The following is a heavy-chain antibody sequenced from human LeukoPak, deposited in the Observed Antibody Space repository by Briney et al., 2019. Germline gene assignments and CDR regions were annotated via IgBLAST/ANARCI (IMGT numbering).Heavy chain of an antibody. J-gene: IGHJ4*02. CDR2: IYYSGST. CDR1: GGSISSYY. Sequence: PSETLSLTCTVSGGSISSYYWSWIRQPPGKGLEWIGYIYYSGSTNYNPSLKSRVTISVDTPKNQFSLKLSSVTAADTAVYYCAMGDYYDSSGYPLLYYWGQGTLVTVSS. CDR3: AMGDYYDSSGYPLLYY. D-gene: IGHD3-22*01. V-gene: IGHV4-59*01.